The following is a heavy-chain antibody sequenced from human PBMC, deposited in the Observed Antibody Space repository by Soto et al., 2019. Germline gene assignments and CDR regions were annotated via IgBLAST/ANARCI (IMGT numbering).Heavy chain of an antibody. V-gene: IGHV3-30-3*01. CDR2: ISYDGSNK. Sequence: GWSLRLACAASVFTFISYAMHWVRQAPGKGLEWVAVISYDGSNKYYADSVKGRFTISRDNSKNTLYLQMNSLRAEDTAVYYCARGTRTYYYDSSGYYARYWGQGTLVTVSS. D-gene: IGHD3-22*01. J-gene: IGHJ4*02. CDR1: VFTFISYA. CDR3: ARGTRTYYYDSSGYYARY.